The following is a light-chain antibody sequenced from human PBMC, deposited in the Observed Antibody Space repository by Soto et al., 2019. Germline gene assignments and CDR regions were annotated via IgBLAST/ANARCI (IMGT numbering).Light chain of an antibody. CDR3: QQYRDYSWT. V-gene: IGKV1-5*03. CDR1: QSIGIW. J-gene: IGKJ1*01. Sequence: VQMTQSPSTVYASVGDRVAITCRASQSIGIWLAWYQQKPGKAPRFLIYTESTLLGGVPSRFSGSGSGTEFPLTISSLQPDDFATYCCQQYRDYSWTFGQGTKVEIK. CDR2: TES.